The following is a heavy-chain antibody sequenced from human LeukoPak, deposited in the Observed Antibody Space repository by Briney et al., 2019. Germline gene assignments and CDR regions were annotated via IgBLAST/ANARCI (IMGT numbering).Heavy chain of an antibody. J-gene: IGHJ4*02. CDR1: GFTFGDYA. CDR3: TRAPHPRCSSSGCYLDY. CDR2: IQAKAYGGAT. D-gene: IGHD2-2*01. V-gene: IGHV3-49*04. Sequence: PGRSLRLSCSTSGFTFGDYAMSWVRQAPGKGLEWVGFIQAKAYGGATKYAASVNGRFSISRDDSQSIANLQMNDLKTEDTAVHYCTRAPHPRCSSSGCYLDYWGQGTLVTVSS.